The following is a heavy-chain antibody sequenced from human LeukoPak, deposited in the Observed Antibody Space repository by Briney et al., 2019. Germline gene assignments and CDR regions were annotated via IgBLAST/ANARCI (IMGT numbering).Heavy chain of an antibody. J-gene: IGHJ4*02. CDR2: INPSGGST. Sequence: ASVKVSCKASGYTFTSYYMHWVRQAPGQGLEWMGIINPSGGSTSYAQKFQGRVTMTRDTSTSTVYMELSSLRSEDTAVYYCARPTYYYDSSGYYYSFDYWGQGTLVTVSS. CDR3: ARPTYYYDSSGYYYSFDY. CDR1: GYTFTSYY. V-gene: IGHV1-46*01. D-gene: IGHD3-22*01.